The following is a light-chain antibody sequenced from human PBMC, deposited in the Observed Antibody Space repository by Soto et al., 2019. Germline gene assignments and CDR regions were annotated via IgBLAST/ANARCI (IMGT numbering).Light chain of an antibody. V-gene: IGLV1-44*01. Sequence: QPVLTQPPSASGTPGQRVSISCSGGGSNIGSNTVNWYQQLPGTAPKLLIYASDHRPSGVPDRFSGSKSGTSASLAISGLQSQDETDYYCSAWDDSLNGPVFGGGTKLTVL. CDR3: SAWDDSLNGPV. CDR2: ASD. CDR1: GSNIGSNT. J-gene: IGLJ2*01.